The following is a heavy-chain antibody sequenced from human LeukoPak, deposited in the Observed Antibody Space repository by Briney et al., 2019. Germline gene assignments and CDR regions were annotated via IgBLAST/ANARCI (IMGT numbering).Heavy chain of an antibody. CDR3: ARVRFKQQLDFDY. V-gene: IGHV1-2*02. Sequence: ASVKVSCKASGYTFTGYYMHWVRQAPGQGLEWMGWINPNSGGTNYAQKFQGRVTMTRGTSISTAYMELSRLRSDDTAVYYCARVRFKQQLDFDYWGQGTLVTVSS. CDR1: GYTFTGYY. J-gene: IGHJ4*02. D-gene: IGHD6-13*01. CDR2: INPNSGGT.